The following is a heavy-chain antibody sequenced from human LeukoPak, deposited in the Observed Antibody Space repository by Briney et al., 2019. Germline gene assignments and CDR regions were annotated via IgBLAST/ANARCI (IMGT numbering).Heavy chain of an antibody. CDR1: GGSISSSSFY. J-gene: IGHJ6*04. CDR2: INHSGST. V-gene: IGHV4-39*07. Sequence: PSETLSLTCTVSGGSISSSSFYWGWIRQPPGKGLEWIGEINHSGSTNYNPSLKSRVTISVDTSKNQLSLKLSSVTAADTAVYYCARDGTTVSLAVWGKGTTVTVSS. CDR3: ARDGTTVSLAV. D-gene: IGHD4-17*01.